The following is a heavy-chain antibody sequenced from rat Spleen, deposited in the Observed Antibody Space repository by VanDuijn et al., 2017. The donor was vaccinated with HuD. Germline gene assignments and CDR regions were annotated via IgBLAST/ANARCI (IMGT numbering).Heavy chain of an antibody. CDR1: GFTFNNYW. V-gene: IGHV5-31*01. Sequence: EVQLVESGGGLVQPGRSLKLSCVASGFTFNNYWMTWIRQAPGKGLEWVASISYEGSSTYYGDSVKGRFTISRDNAKSTLYLQMNSLRSEDTATYYCTPRDDYFDYWGQGVMVTVSS. J-gene: IGHJ2*01. CDR2: ISYEGSST. CDR3: TPRDDYFDY. D-gene: IGHD4-1*01.